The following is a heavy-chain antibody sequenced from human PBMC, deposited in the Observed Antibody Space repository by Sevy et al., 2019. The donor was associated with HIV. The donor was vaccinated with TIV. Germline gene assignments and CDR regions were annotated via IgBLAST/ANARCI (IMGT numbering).Heavy chain of an antibody. Sequence: GGSLRLSCAASGFTFSTYNMNWVRQAPGKGLEWVSSISSSSTYIYYADSVKGRFTISRDNAKNSLYLQMNSLRAEDTAVYYCARDLVLPATTDYFYYGMDVWGQGTTVTVSS. J-gene: IGHJ6*02. V-gene: IGHV3-21*01. CDR2: ISSSSTYI. CDR3: ARDLVLPATTDYFYYGMDV. D-gene: IGHD2-15*01. CDR1: GFTFSTYN.